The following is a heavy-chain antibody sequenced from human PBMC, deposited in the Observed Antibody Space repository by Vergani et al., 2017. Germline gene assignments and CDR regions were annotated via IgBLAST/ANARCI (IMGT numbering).Heavy chain of an antibody. CDR3: ARYSALGSGGIDY. CDR2: IYTSGST. CDR1: GGSISSGSYY. J-gene: IGHJ4*02. V-gene: IGHV4-61*02. Sequence: QVQLQESGPGLVKPSQTLSLTCTVSGGSISSGSYYWSWIRQPAGKGLEWIGRIYTSGSTNYNPSLKSRVTISVDTSKNQFSLKLSSVTAADTAVYYCARYSALGSGGIDYWGQGTLVTVSS. D-gene: IGHD6-19*01.